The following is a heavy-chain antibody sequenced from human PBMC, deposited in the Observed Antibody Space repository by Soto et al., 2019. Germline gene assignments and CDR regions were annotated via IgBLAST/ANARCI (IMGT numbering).Heavy chain of an antibody. V-gene: IGHV4-34*01. J-gene: IGHJ4*02. D-gene: IGHD3-3*01. CDR1: GGSFSGYY. CDR2: INHSGST. CDR3: ARVGYDFWSGYSIFEY. Sequence: SETLSLTCAVYGGSFSGYYWIWIRQPPGKGLEWIGEINHSGSTNYNPSLKSRVTISVDTSKNQFPLKLSSVTAADTAVYYCARVGYDFWSGYSIFEYWGEGTLVTVSS.